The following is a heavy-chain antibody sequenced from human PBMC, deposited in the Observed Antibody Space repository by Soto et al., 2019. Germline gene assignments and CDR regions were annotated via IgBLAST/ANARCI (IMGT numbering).Heavy chain of an antibody. D-gene: IGHD4-17*01. V-gene: IGHV4-39*01. CDR2: IYYSGST. CDR1: GGSISSRSYY. J-gene: IGHJ4*02. Sequence: TLSLACTVSGGSISSRSYYWGWIRQPPGKGLEWIGSIYYSGSTYYNPSLKSRVTISVDTSKNQFSLKLSSVTAADTAVYYCARGFPTVVTVDYWGQGTLVTVSS. CDR3: ARGFPTVVTVDY.